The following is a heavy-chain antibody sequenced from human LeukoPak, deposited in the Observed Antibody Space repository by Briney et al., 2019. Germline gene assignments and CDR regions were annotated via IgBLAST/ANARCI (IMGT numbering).Heavy chain of an antibody. D-gene: IGHD6-19*01. CDR2: IYYSGST. Sequence: PSETLSLTCTVSGGSISSSSYYWGWIRQPPGKGLEWIGSIYYSGSTYYNPSLKSRVTISVDTSKNQFSLKLSSVTAADTAVYYCATLVEQWPRPIFDYWGQGTLVTVSS. V-gene: IGHV4-39*07. CDR1: GGSISSSSYY. CDR3: ATLVEQWPRPIFDY. J-gene: IGHJ4*02.